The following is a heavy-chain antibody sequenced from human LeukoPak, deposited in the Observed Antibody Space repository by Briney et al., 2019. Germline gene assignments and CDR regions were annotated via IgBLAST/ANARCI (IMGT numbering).Heavy chain of an antibody. CDR2: IIPIFGTA. CDR1: GGTFISSS. V-gene: IGHV1-69*13. CDR3: ARPAGNQLPKDMYLYY. J-gene: IGHJ4*02. D-gene: IGHD2-2*01. Sequence: SVKVSCKASGGTFISSSISWVRQAPGQGLEWMGGIIPIFGTANYAQKFQGRVTITADESTRTAYMKLSSLRSEDTAVYYCARPAGNQLPKDMYLYYWGQGTLVTVSS.